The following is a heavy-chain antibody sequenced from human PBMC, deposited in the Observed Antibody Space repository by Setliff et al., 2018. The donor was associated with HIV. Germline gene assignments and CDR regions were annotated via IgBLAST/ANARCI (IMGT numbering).Heavy chain of an antibody. CDR3: AKPTTVVTSYYFDS. CDR2: ISDHERDT. CDR1: GFTFNNYG. V-gene: IGHV3-30*18. J-gene: IGHJ4*02. Sequence: PGGSLRLSCGAFGFTFNNYGMHWVRRAPGKGLEWVTSISDHERDTFYADTVKGRFTISRDNSKNMLYLQMNSLRTEDTAVYYCAKPTTVVTSYYFDSWGQGTQVTVSS. D-gene: IGHD4-17*01.